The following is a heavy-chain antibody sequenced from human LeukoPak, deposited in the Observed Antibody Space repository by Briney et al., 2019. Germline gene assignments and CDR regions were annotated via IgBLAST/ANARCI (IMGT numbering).Heavy chain of an antibody. V-gene: IGHV4-34*01. CDR1: GGSFSSYY. Sequence: SETLSLTCAVYGGSFSSYYWGWIRQPPGKGLEWIGEINHSGSTSFNPSLKSRVTISLDTSKSQFSLNLSSVTAADTAVYYCARGRGVATTRVFDYWGQGTLVTVSS. D-gene: IGHD5-12*01. CDR3: ARGRGVATTRVFDY. CDR2: INHSGST. J-gene: IGHJ4*02.